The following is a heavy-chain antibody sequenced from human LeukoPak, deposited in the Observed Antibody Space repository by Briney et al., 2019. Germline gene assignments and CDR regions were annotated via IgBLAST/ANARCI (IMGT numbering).Heavy chain of an antibody. CDR3: ASVVVPAAELGQFDY. J-gene: IGHJ4*02. D-gene: IGHD2-2*01. CDR1: GGSISSGDYY. V-gene: IGHV4-30-4*01. CDR2: IYYSGST. Sequence: MTSETLSLTCTVSGGSISSGDYYWSWIRQPPGKGLEWIGYIYYSGSTYYNPSLKSRVTISVDTSKNQFSLKLSSVTAAATAVYYCASVVVPAAELGQFDYWGQGTLVTVSS.